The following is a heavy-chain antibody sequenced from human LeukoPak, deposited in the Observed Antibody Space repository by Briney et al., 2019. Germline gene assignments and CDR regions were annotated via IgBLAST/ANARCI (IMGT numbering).Heavy chain of an antibody. V-gene: IGHV1-69*04. Sequence: ASVKVSCKASGGTFSSYAISWVRQAPGQGLEWMGRIIPILGIANYAQKFQGRVTITADKSTSTAYMELSSLRSEDTAVYYCARDLVCEDHAFDIWGQGTMVTVSS. D-gene: IGHD6-6*01. J-gene: IGHJ3*02. CDR2: IIPILGIA. CDR3: ARDLVCEDHAFDI. CDR1: GGTFSSYA.